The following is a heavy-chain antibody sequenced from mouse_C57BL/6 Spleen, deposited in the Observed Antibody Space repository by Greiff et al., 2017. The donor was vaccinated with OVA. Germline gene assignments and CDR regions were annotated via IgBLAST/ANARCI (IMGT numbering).Heavy chain of an antibody. CDR1: GFSFNTYA. Sequence: EVQLVESGGGLVQPKGSLKLSCAASGFSFNTYAMNWVRQAPGTGLEWVARIRSKSNNYATYYADSMKDRFTISRDDSDSMLYLQMNSLKTEDTAMYYCVRYPSGPRTMDYWGQGTSVTVSS. CDR3: VRYPSGPRTMDY. D-gene: IGHD2-10*02. CDR2: IRSKSNNYAT. J-gene: IGHJ4*01. V-gene: IGHV10-1*01.